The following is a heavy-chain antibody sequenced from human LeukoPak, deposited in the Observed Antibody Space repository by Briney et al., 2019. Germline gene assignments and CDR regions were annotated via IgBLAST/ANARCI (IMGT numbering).Heavy chain of an antibody. V-gene: IGHV4-34*01. D-gene: IGHD6-13*01. J-gene: IGHJ6*03. CDR3: ARGEAAAGPMDYMDV. CDR2: INHSGGT. Sequence: SETLSLTCVVYGGSFSGYYWSWIRQPPGKGLQWIGEINHSGGTNYNPSLKSRVTMSVDTSKNQFSLKLSSVTAADTAVYYCARGEAAAGPMDYMDVWDTGATVTVSS. CDR1: GGSFSGYY.